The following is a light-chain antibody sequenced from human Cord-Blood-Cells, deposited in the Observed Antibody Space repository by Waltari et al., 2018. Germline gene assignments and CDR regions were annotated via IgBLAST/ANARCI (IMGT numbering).Light chain of an antibody. V-gene: IGLV4-69*01. Sequence: QLVLTQSPSASASLGASVKLTCTLRSGHSSYAIAWHQQQPEKGPRYLMKLNSDGSHSKGDGIPDRFSGSSSGAERYLTISSLQSGDEADYYCQTWGTGIQVFGGGTKLTVL. CDR2: LNSDGSH. J-gene: IGLJ3*02. CDR1: SGHSSYA. CDR3: QTWGTGIQV.